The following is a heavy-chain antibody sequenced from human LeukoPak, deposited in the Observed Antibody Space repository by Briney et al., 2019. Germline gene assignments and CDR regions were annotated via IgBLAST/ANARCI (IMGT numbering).Heavy chain of an antibody. J-gene: IGHJ4*02. CDR3: ARDTGYTAIAVD. Sequence: GGSLRLSCVASGFKFSDYGMHWVRQAPGKGLEWVSVIYDGGSTYYADSVKGRFTISRDNSKNTLYLHMNSLRADDTAVYYCARDTGYTAIAVDWGQGALVTVSS. CDR1: GFKFSDYG. CDR2: IYDGGST. V-gene: IGHV3-53*01. D-gene: IGHD6-19*01.